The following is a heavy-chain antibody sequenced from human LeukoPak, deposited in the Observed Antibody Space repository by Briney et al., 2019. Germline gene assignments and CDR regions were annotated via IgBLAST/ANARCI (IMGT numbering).Heavy chain of an antibody. CDR3: AKDLRGSGSYCDY. CDR1: GFTFSAYG. Sequence: PGGSLRLSCAASGFTFSAYGMNWVRQAPGKGLEWVSGISATVMSTYYADSVKGRFTISRDNSKNTLYLQMNSLRAEDTAVYYCAKDLRGSGSYCDYWGQGTLVTVSS. D-gene: IGHD3-10*01. V-gene: IGHV3-23*01. J-gene: IGHJ4*02. CDR2: ISATVMST.